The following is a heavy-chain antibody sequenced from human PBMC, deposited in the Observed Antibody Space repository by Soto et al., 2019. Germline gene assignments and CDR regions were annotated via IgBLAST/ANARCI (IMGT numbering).Heavy chain of an antibody. V-gene: IGHV4-34*01. CDR2: INHSGST. Sequence: SETLSLTCAVYGGSFSGYYWSWIRQPPGKGLEWIGEINHSGSTNYNPSLKSRVTISVDTSKNQFSLKLSSVTAADTAVYYCARGLRYCSGGSCSVLDYWGQGTLVTVSS. CDR3: ARGLRYCSGGSCSVLDY. D-gene: IGHD2-15*01. CDR1: GGSFSGYY. J-gene: IGHJ4*02.